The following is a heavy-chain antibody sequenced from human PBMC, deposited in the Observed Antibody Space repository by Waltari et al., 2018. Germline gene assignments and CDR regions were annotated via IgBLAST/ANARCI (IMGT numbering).Heavy chain of an antibody. CDR3: ATTPRTWNFYYYGRDV. CDR2: IKSADINI. Sequence: EVLLVEYGGGLVQTGGSLRLSCAASGFTLRSYEMNWVRQPPEKWVEGGSYIKSADINITYEGSVKGRFTISGDGAKTSLYLQKHSRRAEDTAVDYCATTPRTWNFYYYGRDVWGQGTTVTVSS. CDR1: GFTLRSYE. J-gene: IGHJ6*02. V-gene: IGHV3-48*03.